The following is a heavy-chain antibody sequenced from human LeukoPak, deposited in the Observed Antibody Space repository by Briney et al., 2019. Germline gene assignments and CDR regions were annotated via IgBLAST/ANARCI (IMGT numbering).Heavy chain of an antibody. V-gene: IGHV4-59*08. CDR2: IYYSGNT. D-gene: IGHD2-2*01. J-gene: IGHJ3*02. CDR3: AKSSSTSSYDAFDI. CDR1: GGSISSYY. Sequence: SETLSLTCTVSGGSISSYYWNWIRQPPGKGLDWIGCIYYSGNTKYNPSLKSRVTISVDTSNNQFSLKLNSVTAADTAVYYCAKSSSTSSYDAFDIWGQGTMVTVSS.